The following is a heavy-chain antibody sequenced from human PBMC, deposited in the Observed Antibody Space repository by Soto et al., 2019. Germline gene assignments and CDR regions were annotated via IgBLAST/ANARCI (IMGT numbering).Heavy chain of an antibody. D-gene: IGHD3-9*01. CDR2: IYYSGST. CDR1: GGPISSSY. Sequence: PSETLSLTCTPSGGPISSSYWSWIRQPPGRGLEWIGYIYYSGSTNYNPSLKSRVTISVDTSKTQFSLKLSSVTAADTAVYYCARASTYYDILTGYWTNWCDPWGQGTLVTVS. J-gene: IGHJ5*02. CDR3: ARASTYYDILTGYWTNWCDP. V-gene: IGHV4-59*01.